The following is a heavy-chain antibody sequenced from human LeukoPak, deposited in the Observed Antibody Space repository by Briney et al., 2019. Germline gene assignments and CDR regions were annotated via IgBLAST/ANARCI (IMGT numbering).Heavy chain of an antibody. CDR3: ARVRWYYYDSSGTDAFDI. CDR1: GGSISSSSHF. D-gene: IGHD3-22*01. CDR2: IYYSGST. V-gene: IGHV4-61*01. J-gene: IGHJ3*02. Sequence: SETLSLTCVVSGGSISSSSHFWSWIRQPPGKGLEWIGYIYYSGSTNYNPSLKSRVTISVDTSKNQFSLKLSSVTAADTAVYYCARVRWYYYDSSGTDAFDIWGQGTMVTVSS.